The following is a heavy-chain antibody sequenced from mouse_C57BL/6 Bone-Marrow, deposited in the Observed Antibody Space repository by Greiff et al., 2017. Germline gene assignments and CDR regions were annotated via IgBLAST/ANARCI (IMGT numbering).Heavy chain of an antibody. J-gene: IGHJ1*03. CDR3: ARDLYYGSSYDWYFDV. V-gene: IGHV3-6*01. Sequence: EVKLMESGPGLVKPSQSLSLTCSVTGYSITSGYYWNWIRQFPGNKLEWMGYISYDGSNNYKPSLKNRISITRDTSKNQFFLKLNSVTTEDTATYYCARDLYYGSSYDWYFDVWGTGTTVTVSS. D-gene: IGHD1-1*01. CDR2: ISYDGSN. CDR1: GYSITSGYY.